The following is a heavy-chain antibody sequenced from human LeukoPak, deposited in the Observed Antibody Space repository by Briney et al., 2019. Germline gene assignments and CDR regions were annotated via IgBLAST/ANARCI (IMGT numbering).Heavy chain of an antibody. Sequence: GRALRLSCAASGFTFSSYGMHWVRQAPGKGREWVAVILYDGSKKYYANSVKGRFSISRDNSKNTLYLQMNSLRAEDTAVYYCAKELRGYSYGLRNNWFDPWGQGTLVTVSS. CDR2: ILYDGSKK. CDR1: GFTFSSYG. V-gene: IGHV3-30*18. CDR3: AKELRGYSYGLRNNWFDP. J-gene: IGHJ5*02. D-gene: IGHD5-18*01.